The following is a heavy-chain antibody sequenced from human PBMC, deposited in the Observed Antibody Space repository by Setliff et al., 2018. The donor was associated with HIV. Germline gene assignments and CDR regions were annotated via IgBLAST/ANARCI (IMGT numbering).Heavy chain of an antibody. J-gene: IGHJ6*02. CDR1: GGAFSSYA. CDR3: ARDVEHMMDV. V-gene: IGHV1-18*01. Sequence: ASVKVSCKASGGAFSSYAFSWVRQAPGQGLEWMGWISTYSDETSYAQKLQGRVTMTTDTSTSTAYMELRRLTFDDTAVYYCARDVEHMMDVWGQGTTVTVSS. CDR2: ISTYSDET.